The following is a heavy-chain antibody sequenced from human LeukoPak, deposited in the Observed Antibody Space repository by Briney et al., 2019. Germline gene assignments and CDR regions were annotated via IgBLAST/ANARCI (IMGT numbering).Heavy chain of an antibody. J-gene: IGHJ5*02. CDR2: IYYSGST. CDR1: GGSISSSSYY. CDR3: ARHQYYDFWSGYPTVAWFDP. V-gene: IGHV4-39*01. D-gene: IGHD3-3*01. Sequence: SETLSLTCTVSGGSISSSSYYWGWIRQPPGKGLEWIGSIYYSGSTYYNPSLKSRVTISVDTSKNQFSLKLSSVTAADTAVYYCARHQYYDFWSGYPTVAWFDPWGQGTLVTVSS.